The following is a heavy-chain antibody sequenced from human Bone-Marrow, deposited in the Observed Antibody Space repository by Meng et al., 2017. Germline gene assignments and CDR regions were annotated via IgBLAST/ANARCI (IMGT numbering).Heavy chain of an antibody. CDR1: GGSFSGYY. J-gene: IGHJ1*01. CDR3: ARGTRPLLFQH. D-gene: IGHD1-1*01. CDR2: INHSGST. Sequence: QAQLQQWGQGLSKPYETLSLTFAGYGGSFSGYYWSWIRQPPGKGLEWIGEINHSGSTNYNPSLKSRVTISVDTSKNQFSLKLSSVTAADTAVYYCARGTRPLLFQHWGQGTLVTVSS. V-gene: IGHV4-34*01.